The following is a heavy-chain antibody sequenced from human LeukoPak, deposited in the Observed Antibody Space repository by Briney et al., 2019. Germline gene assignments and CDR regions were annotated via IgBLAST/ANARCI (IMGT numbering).Heavy chain of an antibody. CDR1: GYTLTELS. CDR3: ATVDQFGTVTDY. V-gene: IGHV1-24*01. D-gene: IGHD4-17*01. J-gene: IGHJ4*02. Sequence: ASVKVSCMVSGYTLTELSMHWVRQAPGKGAEWMGGFDPEDGETIYAQKFQGRVTMTEDTSTDTAYMELSSLRSEDTAVYYCATVDQFGTVTDYWGQGTLVSVSS. CDR2: FDPEDGET.